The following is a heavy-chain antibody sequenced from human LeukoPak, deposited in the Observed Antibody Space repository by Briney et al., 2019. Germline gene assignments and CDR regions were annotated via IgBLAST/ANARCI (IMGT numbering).Heavy chain of an antibody. V-gene: IGHV3-23*01. J-gene: IGHJ4*02. D-gene: IGHD3-3*02. CDR2: TSSSDAGT. CDR1: GFTLNNYA. CDR3: ARSHLWLSLDY. Sequence: GGSLRLSCAASGFTLNNYAMSWVRQAPGKGLEWVSATSSSDAGTYHADSVRGRFTISRDNSKNTLYLQMNSLRAEDTAVYYCARSHLWLSLDYWGQGTLVTVSS.